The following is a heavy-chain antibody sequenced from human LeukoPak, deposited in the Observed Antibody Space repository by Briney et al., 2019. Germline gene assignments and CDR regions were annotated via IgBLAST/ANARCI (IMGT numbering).Heavy chain of an antibody. CDR2: ISSSGSTI. CDR3: ARGTATTAGIDY. V-gene: IGHV3-48*03. J-gene: IGHJ4*02. Sequence: PGGSLRLSCAASGFTFSSYEMNWVRQAPGKGLERVSYISSSGSTIYYADSVKGRFTISRDNAKNSLYLQMNSLRVDDTAIYYCARGTATTAGIDYWGQGTLVTVSS. CDR1: GFTFSSYE. D-gene: IGHD6-13*01.